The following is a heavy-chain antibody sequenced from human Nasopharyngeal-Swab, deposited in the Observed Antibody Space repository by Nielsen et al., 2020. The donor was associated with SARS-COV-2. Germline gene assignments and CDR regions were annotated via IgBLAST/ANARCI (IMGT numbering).Heavy chain of an antibody. V-gene: IGHV5-51*01. CDR2: IYPGDSDT. J-gene: IGHJ3*02. Sequence: GESLKISCKGSRYSFTNYWIGWVRQMPGKGLEWMGIIYPGDSDTGYSPSFQGHVIISADKSISTVYLQWSSLKASDTAMYYCASARGRGYCGGDCYSGYDGFDIWGQGTMVTVSS. CDR3: ASARGRGYCGGDCYSGYDGFDI. CDR1: RYSFTNYW. D-gene: IGHD2-21*02.